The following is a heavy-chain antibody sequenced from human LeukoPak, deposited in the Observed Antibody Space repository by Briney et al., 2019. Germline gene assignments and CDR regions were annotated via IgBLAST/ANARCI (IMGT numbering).Heavy chain of an antibody. J-gene: IGHJ4*02. CDR3: TSHDRSGYYYHQLQYFDY. D-gene: IGHD3-22*01. CDR2: IRCKANSYAT. V-gene: IGHV3-73*01. CDR1: GFTFSGSA. Sequence: PGGSLRLSCAASGFTFSGSAMHWVRQASGKGLEWVGRIRCKANSYATAYAASVKGRFTISRDDSKNTAYLQKNSLKTEDTAVYYCTSHDRSGYYYHQLQYFDYWGQGTLVTVSS.